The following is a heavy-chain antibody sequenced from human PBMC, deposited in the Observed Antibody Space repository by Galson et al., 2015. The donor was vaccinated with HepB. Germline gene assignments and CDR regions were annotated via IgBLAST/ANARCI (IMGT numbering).Heavy chain of an antibody. CDR2: ISYDGSNK. D-gene: IGHD6-19*01. V-gene: IGHV3-30*18. J-gene: IGHJ4*02. Sequence: SLRLSCAASGFSFSTYGMHWVRQAPGKGLERVAVISYDGSNKYYADSVKGRFTISRDNSKNTLYLQMNSLRAEDTALYYCAKDPYLYSALAGTMAGFDYWGQGTLVTVSS. CDR3: AKDPYLYSALAGTMAGFDY. CDR1: GFSFSTYG.